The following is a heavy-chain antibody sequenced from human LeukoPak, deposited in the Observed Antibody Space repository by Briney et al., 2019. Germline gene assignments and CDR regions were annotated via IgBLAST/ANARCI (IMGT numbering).Heavy chain of an antibody. Sequence: GASVKVSCKASRYTFTSYYMHWVRQAPGQGLEWMGIINPSGGSTSYAQKFQGRVTMTRDTSTSTVYMELSSLRSEDTAVYYCARASGYCSSTSCRPNWFDPWGQGTLVTVSS. CDR3: ARASGYCSSTSCRPNWFDP. CDR1: RYTFTSYY. D-gene: IGHD2-2*01. J-gene: IGHJ5*02. CDR2: INPSGGST. V-gene: IGHV1-46*01.